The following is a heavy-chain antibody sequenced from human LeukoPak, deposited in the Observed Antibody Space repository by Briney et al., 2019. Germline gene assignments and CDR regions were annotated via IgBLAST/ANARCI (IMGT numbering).Heavy chain of an antibody. D-gene: IGHD6-13*01. J-gene: IGHJ5*02. CDR1: GGSFSGYY. CDR3: ARGPIAAAGITRRYNWFDP. Sequence: SETLSLTCAVYGGSFSGYYWSWIRQPPGKGLEWIGEINNSGSTNYNPSLKSRVTISVDTSKNQFSLKLSSVTAADTAVYYCARGPIAAAGITRRYNWFDPWGQGTLVTVSS. CDR2: INNSGST. V-gene: IGHV4-34*01.